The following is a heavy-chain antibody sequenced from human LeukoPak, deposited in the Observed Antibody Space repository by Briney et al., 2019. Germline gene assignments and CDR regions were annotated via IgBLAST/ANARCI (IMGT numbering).Heavy chain of an antibody. Sequence: PSETLSLTCAVYGGSFSGYYWSWIRQPPGKGLEWIGEINHSGSTNYNPSLKSRVTISVDTSKNQFSLKPSSVTAADTAVYYCARISPLRITMVRGVNPNYYYGMDVWGKGTTVTVSS. CDR2: INHSGST. J-gene: IGHJ6*04. CDR3: ARISPLRITMVRGVNPNYYYGMDV. V-gene: IGHV4-34*01. CDR1: GGSFSGYY. D-gene: IGHD3-10*01.